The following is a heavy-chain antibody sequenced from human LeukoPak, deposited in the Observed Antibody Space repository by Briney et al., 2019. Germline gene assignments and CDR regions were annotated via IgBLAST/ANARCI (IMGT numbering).Heavy chain of an antibody. Sequence: PGGSLRLSCAASGFTFSSYSMNWVRQAPGKGLEWVSSICSSSSYIYYADSVNGRFTISRDNSKNTLYLQMNSLRAEDTAIYYCAKPRAMTTGVGRYFDLWGRGTLVTVSS. CDR3: AKPRAMTTGVGRYFDL. V-gene: IGHV3-21*04. J-gene: IGHJ2*01. CDR1: GFTFSSYS. D-gene: IGHD1-1*01. CDR2: ICSSSSYI.